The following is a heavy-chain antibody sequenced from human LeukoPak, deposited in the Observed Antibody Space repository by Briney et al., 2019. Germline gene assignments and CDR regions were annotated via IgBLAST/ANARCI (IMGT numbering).Heavy chain of an antibody. CDR1: GFTFSNYA. CDR3: AKDIRAAAGLGSFDI. J-gene: IGHJ3*02. V-gene: IGHV3-30-3*01. D-gene: IGHD6-13*01. Sequence: PGRSLRLSCAASGFTFSNYAMHWVRQAPGKGLEWVAVISFDGTNKYYGGSVKGRFTISRDNSKNTLFLQMNSLRAEDTAIYYCAKDIRAAAGLGSFDIWGQGTMVTVSS. CDR2: ISFDGTNK.